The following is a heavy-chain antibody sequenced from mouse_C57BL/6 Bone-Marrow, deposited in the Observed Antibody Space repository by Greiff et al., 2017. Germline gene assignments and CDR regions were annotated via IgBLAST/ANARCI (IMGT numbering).Heavy chain of an antibody. CDR3: SKRWIYDSYYEAMDY. J-gene: IGHJ4*01. Sequence: QVQLQQSGPGLVQPSQSLSITCTVSGFSLTSYGVHWVRQSPGKGLEWLGVIWRGGSTDYNDAFMSSMSITKDNSKSQVIFKRNGLQADDTVIYYCSKRWIYDSYYEAMDYWGQGTLVTVSA. D-gene: IGHD2-12*01. V-gene: IGHV2-5*01. CDR2: IWRGGST. CDR1: GFSLTSYG.